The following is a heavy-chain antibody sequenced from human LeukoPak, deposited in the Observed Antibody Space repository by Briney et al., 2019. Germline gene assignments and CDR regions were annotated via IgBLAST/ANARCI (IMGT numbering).Heavy chain of an antibody. CDR1: GYIFSSND. J-gene: IGHJ4*02. V-gene: IGHV1-8*01. D-gene: IGHD3-10*01. CDR3: ARGPFGSGSFLDY. CDR2: MNPNSGDT. Sequence: ASVKVSCKASGYIFSSNDINWVRQAAGQGLEWMGWMNPNSGDTGYTQKFQGRVAMTRSTSITTAYMELSSLRSEDTAVYYCARGPFGSGSFLDYWGQGTLVTASS.